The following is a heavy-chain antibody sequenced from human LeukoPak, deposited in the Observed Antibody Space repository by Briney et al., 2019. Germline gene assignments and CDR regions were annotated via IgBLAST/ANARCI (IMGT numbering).Heavy chain of an antibody. CDR2: ISAYNGNT. CDR3: ARDQIQYSSSWYARFDP. J-gene: IGHJ5*02. CDR1: GYTFTSYG. Sequence: ASVKVSCKASGYTFTSYGICWVRQAPGQGLEWMGWISAYNGNTNYAQKLQGRVTMTTDTSTSTAYMELRSLRSDDTAVYYCARDQIQYSSSWYARFDPWGQGTLVTVSS. D-gene: IGHD6-13*01. V-gene: IGHV1-18*01.